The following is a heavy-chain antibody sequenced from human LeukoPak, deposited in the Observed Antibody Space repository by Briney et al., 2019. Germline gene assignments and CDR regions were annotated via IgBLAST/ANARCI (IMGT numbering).Heavy chain of an antibody. V-gene: IGHV4-34*01. J-gene: IGHJ5*02. D-gene: IGHD3-10*01. CDR3: ARGERITMVRGVNLNP. CDR2: INHSGST. CDR1: GGSFSGYY. Sequence: PSETLSLTCAVYGGSFSGYYWSWIRQPPGKGLEWIGEINHSGSTNYNPSLKSRVTISVHTSKNQFSLKLSSVTAADTAVYYCARGERITMVRGVNLNPWGQGTLVTVSS.